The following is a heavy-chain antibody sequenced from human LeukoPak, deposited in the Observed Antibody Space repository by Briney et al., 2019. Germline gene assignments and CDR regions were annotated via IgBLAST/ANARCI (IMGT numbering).Heavy chain of an antibody. CDR1: GYTFTSYG. D-gene: IGHD1-26*01. J-gene: IGHJ1*01. CDR3: ARDGWELLSAEYFQH. CDR2: ISAYNGNT. Sequence: ASVKVSCKASGYTFTSYGISWVRQAPEQGLEWMGWISAYNGNTNYAQKLQGRVTMTTDTSTSTAYMELRSLRSDDTAVYYCARDGWELLSAEYFQHWGQGTLVTVSS. V-gene: IGHV1-18*01.